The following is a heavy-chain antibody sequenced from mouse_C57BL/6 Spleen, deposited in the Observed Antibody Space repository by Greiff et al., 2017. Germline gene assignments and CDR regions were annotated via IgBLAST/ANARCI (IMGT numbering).Heavy chain of an antibody. Sequence: VQLQQSGAELVRPGTSVQMSCKASGYTFTNYWIGWAKQRPGHGLEWIGDIYPGGGYTNYNEKFKGKATLTADKSSSTAYMQFSSLTSEDSAIYYCARREYYGSSPYWYFDVWGTGTTVTVSS. CDR2: IYPGGGYT. V-gene: IGHV1-63*01. J-gene: IGHJ1*03. CDR1: GYTFTNYW. D-gene: IGHD1-1*01. CDR3: ARREYYGSSPYWYFDV.